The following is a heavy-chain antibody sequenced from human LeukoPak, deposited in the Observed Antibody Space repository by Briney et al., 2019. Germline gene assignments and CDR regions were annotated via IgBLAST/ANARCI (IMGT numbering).Heavy chain of an antibody. CDR1: GGSFSGYY. Sequence: PSETLSLTCAVYGGSFSGYYWSWIRQPPGKGLEWIGEINHSGSTNYNPSLKSRVTISVDKSKKQFSLKLTSVTAADTAVYYCARGEGAIAVAGYFDYWGQGTLVTVSS. J-gene: IGHJ4*02. CDR2: INHSGST. CDR3: ARGEGAIAVAGYFDY. D-gene: IGHD6-19*01. V-gene: IGHV4-34*01.